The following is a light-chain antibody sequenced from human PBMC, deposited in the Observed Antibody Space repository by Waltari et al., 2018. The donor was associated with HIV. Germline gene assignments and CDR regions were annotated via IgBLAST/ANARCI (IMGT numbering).Light chain of an antibody. J-gene: IGLJ3*02. CDR3: VLYMGSGIWV. V-gene: IGLV8-61*01. Sequence: QTVVTQEPSFSVSPGGTVTLTFGLSSGSVPTSYYPHWYQQTPGQAPRTLIYSTNTRSSGVPDRFSGSILGNKAALTITGAQADDESDYYCVLYMGSGIWVFGGGTKLTVL. CDR1: SGSVPTSYY. CDR2: STN.